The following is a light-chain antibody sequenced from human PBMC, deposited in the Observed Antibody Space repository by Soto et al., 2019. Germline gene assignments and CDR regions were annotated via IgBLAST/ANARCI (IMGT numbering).Light chain of an antibody. CDR1: SSDVGYYNL. J-gene: IGLJ1*01. CDR3: CSYAGSTTHYV. CDR2: EVN. V-gene: IGLV2-23*02. Sequence: QSVLTQPAAVSGSTGQSITISCTGTSSDVGYYNLVSWYQQHPGKAPKLIIYEVNKRPSGFSNCFSGSKSGNTASLTISGLQAEDEADYYCCSYAGSTTHYVFGTGTKVTVL.